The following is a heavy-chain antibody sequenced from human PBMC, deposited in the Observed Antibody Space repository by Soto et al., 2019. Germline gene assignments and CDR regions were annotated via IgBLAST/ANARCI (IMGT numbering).Heavy chain of an antibody. J-gene: IGHJ4*02. V-gene: IGHV1-46*01. CDR1: GYTFTSYY. Sequence: QVQLVQSGAEVKKPGASVKVSCKASGYTFTSYYMHWVRQAPGQGLEWMGIMNPSGGSTSYAQKFQGRVTMTRDTATSTVYMELSSLRSEDTAVYYCARPRTVTTPLGYWGQGTLVTVSS. CDR3: ARPRTVTTPLGY. CDR2: MNPSGGST. D-gene: IGHD4-17*01.